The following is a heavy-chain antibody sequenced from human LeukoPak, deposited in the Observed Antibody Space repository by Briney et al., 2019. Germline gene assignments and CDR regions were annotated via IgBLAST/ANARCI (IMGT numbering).Heavy chain of an antibody. V-gene: IGHV3-74*01. CDR1: GVTFSNYR. CDR3: SRADYFERSAPDR. D-gene: IGHD3-22*01. CDR2: INSDGSST. Sequence: GGSLRLSCAASGVTFSNYRMHWVRQPPGRGLVWVSRINSDGSSTSYSDSVKGRFTISRDNAKNTLYLQMNSLRAEDTAVYYCSRADYFERSAPDRWGPGTLVTVSS. J-gene: IGHJ4*02.